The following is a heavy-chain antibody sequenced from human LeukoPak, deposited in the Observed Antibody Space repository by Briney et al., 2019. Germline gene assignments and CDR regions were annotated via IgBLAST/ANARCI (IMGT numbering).Heavy chain of an antibody. CDR3: AKGDDYGANTRLPKYNWFDP. CDR2: ISYDGSNK. J-gene: IGHJ5*02. V-gene: IGHV3-30*04. Sequence: GRSLRLSCAASGFTFSSYAMHWVRQAPGKGLEWVAVISYDGSNKYYADSVKGRFTISRDNSKDTLYLQMNSLRAEDTAVYYCAKGDDYGANTRLPKYNWFDPWGQGTLVTVSS. D-gene: IGHD4-23*01. CDR1: GFTFSSYA.